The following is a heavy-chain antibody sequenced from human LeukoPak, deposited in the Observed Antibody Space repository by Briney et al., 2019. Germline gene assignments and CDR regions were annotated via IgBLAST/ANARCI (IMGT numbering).Heavy chain of an antibody. J-gene: IGHJ4*02. D-gene: IGHD5-18*01. V-gene: IGHV3-23*01. CDR2: ISGSGGTT. CDR1: GFTFSNYA. CDR3: AKEGGIGHSYGSGIFDY. Sequence: GGSLRLSCVAFGFTFSNYAMSWVRQAPGKVLEWVSTISGSGGTTYYADSVKGRFTISRDSSKNTLYLQVNILRAEDTAVYYCAKEGGIGHSYGSGIFDYWGQGTLVTVSS.